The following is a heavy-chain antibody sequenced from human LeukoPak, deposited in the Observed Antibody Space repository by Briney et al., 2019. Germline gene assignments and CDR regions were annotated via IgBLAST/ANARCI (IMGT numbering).Heavy chain of an antibody. CDR1: GFTFSNYN. CDR3: ARGGVGAQRRDWFDP. Sequence: KPGGSLRLSCAASGFTFSNYNLTWVRQAPGEGLEWVSSVDPTSGYIYYADSVRGRFTISRDNAENSLYLQMDSLRADDTAVYYCARGGVGAQRRDWFDPWGLGTLVTVSS. J-gene: IGHJ5*02. V-gene: IGHV3-21*01. D-gene: IGHD1-26*01. CDR2: VDPTSGYI.